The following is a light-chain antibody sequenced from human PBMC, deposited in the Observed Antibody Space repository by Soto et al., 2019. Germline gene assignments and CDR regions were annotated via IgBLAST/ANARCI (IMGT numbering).Light chain of an antibody. CDR3: QQYNSYSWT. Sequence: DIQMTQSRSTLSASVGDRVTVTCRASQSFSSWLAWYQQKPGKAPNLLIYDASSLESGVPSRFSGCGSGTEFTLTIGSLQPDDFATYYCQQYNSYSWTFGQGTKVDIK. CDR2: DAS. CDR1: QSFSSW. J-gene: IGKJ1*01. V-gene: IGKV1-5*01.